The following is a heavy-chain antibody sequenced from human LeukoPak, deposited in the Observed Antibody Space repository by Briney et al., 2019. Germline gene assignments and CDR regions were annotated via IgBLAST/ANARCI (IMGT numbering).Heavy chain of an antibody. CDR1: GFTFSSYA. Sequence: GGSLRLSCAAPGFTFSSYAMHWVRQAPGKGLEWVAVISYDGSNKYYADSVKGRFTISRDNSKNTLYLQMNSLRAEDTAVYYCARVKSVFAYYFDYWGQGTLVTVSS. CDR2: ISYDGSNK. CDR3: ARVKSVFAYYFDY. J-gene: IGHJ4*02. V-gene: IGHV3-30-3*01. D-gene: IGHD2-21*01.